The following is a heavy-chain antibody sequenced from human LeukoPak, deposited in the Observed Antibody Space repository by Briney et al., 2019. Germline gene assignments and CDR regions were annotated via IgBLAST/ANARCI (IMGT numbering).Heavy chain of an antibody. V-gene: IGHV3-53*01. D-gene: IGHD3-22*01. CDR1: GLTVSSNY. J-gene: IGHJ4*02. Sequence: PGGSLRLSCAASGLTVSSNYMSWVRQAPGKGLEWVSVIYSGGSTYYADSVKGRFTISRDNSKNTLYLQMNSLRAEDTAVYYCARDGAGSSGLWLFDYWGQGTLVTVSS. CDR3: ARDGAGSSGLWLFDY. CDR2: IYSGGST.